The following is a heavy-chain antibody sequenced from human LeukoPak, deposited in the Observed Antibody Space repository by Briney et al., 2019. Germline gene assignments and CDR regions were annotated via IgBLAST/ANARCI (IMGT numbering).Heavy chain of an antibody. CDR2: IYYSGRT. CDR3: ARQAGGPGSYALFDY. D-gene: IGHD3-10*01. Sequence: SETLSLTCAVSGGSISSSSHYWGWIRQPPGKGLEWIGSIYYSGRTYYNPSLKSRVTISVDTSKNQFSLKLSSVTAADTAVYYCARQAGGPGSYALFDYWGQGTLVTVSS. J-gene: IGHJ4*02. CDR1: GGSISSSSHY. V-gene: IGHV4-39*01.